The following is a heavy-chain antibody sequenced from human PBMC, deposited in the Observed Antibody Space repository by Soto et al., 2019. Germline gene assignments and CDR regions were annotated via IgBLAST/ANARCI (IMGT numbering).Heavy chain of an antibody. Sequence: GSLRLSCAASGFTFSSYDMHWVRQATGRGLEWVSAIGTAGDTYYPGSVKGRFTISRENAKNSLYLQMNSLRAGDTAVYYCARGAPPHYDYVWGSYRPYYFDYWGQGTLVTVSS. V-gene: IGHV3-13*01. CDR3: ARGAPPHYDYVWGSYRPYYFDY. CDR1: GFTFSSYD. J-gene: IGHJ4*02. CDR2: IGTAGDT. D-gene: IGHD3-16*02.